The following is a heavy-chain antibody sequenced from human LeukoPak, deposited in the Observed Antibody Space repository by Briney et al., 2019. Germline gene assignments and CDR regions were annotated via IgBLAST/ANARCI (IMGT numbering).Heavy chain of an antibody. CDR3: AGQHSSSWDTLGDFDY. V-gene: IGHV4-38-2*02. D-gene: IGHD6-13*01. CDR1: GYSIRSGYY. J-gene: IGHJ4*02. Sequence: SETLSLTCSVSGYSIRSGYYWGWVRQPPVKGLEWIGSIFHSGSAYYNPSLKSRVTIPIDTSKNQFSLKLSSVTAADTAVYYCAGQHSSSWDTLGDFDYWGQGTLVTVSS. CDR2: IFHSGSA.